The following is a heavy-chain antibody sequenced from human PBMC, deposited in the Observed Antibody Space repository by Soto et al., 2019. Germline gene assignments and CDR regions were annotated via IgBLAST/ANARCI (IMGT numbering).Heavy chain of an antibody. CDR1: GFTFSSYG. CDR3: AKDRYGDYVYYYYYMDV. V-gene: IGHV3-30*18. J-gene: IGHJ6*03. Sequence: GGSLRLSCAASGFTFSSYGMHWVRQAPGKGLKWVAVISYDGSNKYYADSVKGRFTISRDNSKNTLYLQMNSLRAEDTAVYYCAKDRYGDYVYYYYYMDVWGKGTTVTVSS. D-gene: IGHD4-17*01. CDR2: ISYDGSNK.